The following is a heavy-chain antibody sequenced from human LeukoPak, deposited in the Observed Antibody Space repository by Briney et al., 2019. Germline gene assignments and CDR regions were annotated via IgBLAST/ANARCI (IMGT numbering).Heavy chain of an antibody. CDR2: ISAYNGNT. V-gene: IGHV1-18*01. D-gene: IGHD2-15*01. CDR1: GYTFTSYG. Sequence: ASVTVSCKASGYTFTSYGISWVRQAPGQGLEWMGWISAYNGNTNYAQKLQGRVTMTTDTSTSTAYMELRSLRSDDTAVYYCARDPPRIVVVVAATNYYGMDVWGQGTTVTVSS. J-gene: IGHJ6*02. CDR3: ARDPPRIVVVVAATNYYGMDV.